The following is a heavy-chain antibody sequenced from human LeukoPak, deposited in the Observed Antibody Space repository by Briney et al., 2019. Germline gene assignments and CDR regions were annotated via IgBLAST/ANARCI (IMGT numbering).Heavy chain of an antibody. D-gene: IGHD3-3*01. J-gene: IGHJ3*02. CDR3: ARRIFGVVIILSSMGAFDI. Sequence: SETLSLTCAVSGYSISSGYYWGWIRQPPGKGLEWIGSIYHSGSTYYNPSLKSRVTISVDTSKNQFSLKLSSVTAADTAVYYCARRIFGVVIILSSMGAFDIWGQGTMVAVSS. CDR2: IYHSGST. CDR1: GYSISSGYY. V-gene: IGHV4-38-2*01.